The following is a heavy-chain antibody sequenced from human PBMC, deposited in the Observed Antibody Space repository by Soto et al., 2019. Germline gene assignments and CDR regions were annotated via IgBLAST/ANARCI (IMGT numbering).Heavy chain of an antibody. CDR2: IIPIFGTA. CDR3: AREVAQHYYDRSGYCRWFDP. V-gene: IGHV1-69*13. D-gene: IGHD3-22*01. J-gene: IGHJ5*02. Sequence: SVKVSCKASGGTFSSYAISWVRQAPGQGLEWMGGIIPIFGTANYAQKFQGRVTITADESTSTAYMELSSLRSEDTAVYYCAREVAQHYYDRSGYCRWFDPWGQGTLVTVSS. CDR1: GGTFSSYA.